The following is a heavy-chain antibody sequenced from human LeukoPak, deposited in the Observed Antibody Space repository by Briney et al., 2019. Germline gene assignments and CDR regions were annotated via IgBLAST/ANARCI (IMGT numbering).Heavy chain of an antibody. Sequence: SETLSLTCTVSGGSISGSSYYWGWIRQPPGKGLEWIGSIYYSGSTYYNPSLKSRVTMSVDTSKNQFSLKLSSVTAADTAVYYCARPLLGQQVAPFDYWGQGTLVTVSS. CDR3: ARPLLGQQVAPFDY. D-gene: IGHD3-3*02. J-gene: IGHJ4*02. V-gene: IGHV4-39*01. CDR1: GGSISGSSYY. CDR2: IYYSGST.